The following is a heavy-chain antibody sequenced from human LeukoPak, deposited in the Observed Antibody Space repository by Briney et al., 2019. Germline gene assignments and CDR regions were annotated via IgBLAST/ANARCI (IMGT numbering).Heavy chain of an antibody. J-gene: IGHJ5*02. V-gene: IGHV1-69*05. Sequence: ASVKVSCKASGGTFSSYAISWVRQAPGQGLEWMGGIIPIFGTASYAQKFQGRVTITTDESTSTAYMELSSLRSEDTAVYYCARDHPQPVYDILTSTWFDPWGQGTLVTVSS. CDR3: ARDHPQPVYDILTSTWFDP. CDR2: IIPIFGTA. D-gene: IGHD3-9*01. CDR1: GGTFSSYA.